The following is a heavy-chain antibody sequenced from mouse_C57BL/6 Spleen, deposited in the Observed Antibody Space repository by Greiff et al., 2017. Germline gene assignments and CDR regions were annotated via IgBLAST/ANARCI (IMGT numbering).Heavy chain of an antibody. CDR1: GYAFSSSW. J-gene: IGHJ4*01. CDR2: IYPGDGDT. CDR3: SRGYSYDYYYAMDY. Sequence: QVQLKESGPELVKPGASVKISCKASGYAFSSSWMNWVKQRPGKGLEWIGRIYPGDGDTNYTGKFKGKATLTADKSSSTAYMEHSSLTSEDSEVYAFSRGYSYDYYYAMDYWGQGTSVTVSS. D-gene: IGHD2-12*01. V-gene: IGHV1-82*01.